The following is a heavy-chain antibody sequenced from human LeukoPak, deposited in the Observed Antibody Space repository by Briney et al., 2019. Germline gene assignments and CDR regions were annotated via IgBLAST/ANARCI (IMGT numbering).Heavy chain of an antibody. CDR2: IKQDGSEK. CDR1: GFTFSTYW. D-gene: IGHD6-19*01. Sequence: PGGSLRLSCVASGFTFSTYWMSWVRQAPGKGLEWVANIKQDGSEKYYVDSVKGRLTISRDNAKNSLYLHMNSLRAEDTAVYYCARDYPPPPVAGPYYFDYWGQGTLVTVSS. CDR3: ARDYPPPPVAGPYYFDY. J-gene: IGHJ4*02. V-gene: IGHV3-7*05.